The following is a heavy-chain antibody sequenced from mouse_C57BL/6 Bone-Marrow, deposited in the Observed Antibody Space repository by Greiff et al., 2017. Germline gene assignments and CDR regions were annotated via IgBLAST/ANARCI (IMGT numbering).Heavy chain of an antibody. V-gene: IGHV1-54*01. CDR3: AREGGDYYAMDY. Sequence: VQLQQSGAELVRPGTSVKVSCKASGYAFTNYLIEWVKQRPGQGLEWIGVINPGSGGTNYNEKFKGKATLTADKSSSTAYMQLSSLTSEDSAVYVCAREGGDYYAMDYWGQGTSVTVAS. CDR1: GYAFTNYL. CDR2: INPGSGGT. J-gene: IGHJ4*01.